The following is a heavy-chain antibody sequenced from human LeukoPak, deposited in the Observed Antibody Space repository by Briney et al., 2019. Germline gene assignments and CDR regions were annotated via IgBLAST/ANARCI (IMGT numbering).Heavy chain of an antibody. J-gene: IGHJ4*02. V-gene: IGHV3-23*01. CDR2: ISGSGGST. CDR3: AKGEKLRLGDYTATYC. Sequence: GGSLRLSCAASGFTFSSYAMSWVCQAPGRGLEWVSAISGSGGSTYYADSVKGRFTISRDNSKNTLYLQMNSLRAEDTAVYYCAKGEKLRLGDYTATYCWGQGTLVTVSS. D-gene: IGHD3-16*01. CDR1: GFTFSSYA.